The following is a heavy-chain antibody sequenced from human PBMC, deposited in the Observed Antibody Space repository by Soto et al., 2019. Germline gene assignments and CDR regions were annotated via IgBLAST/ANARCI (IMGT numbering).Heavy chain of an antibody. J-gene: IGHJ6*02. D-gene: IGHD3-10*01. CDR1: GGSFSGYY. Sequence: QVQLQQWGAGLLKPSETLSLTCAVHGGSFSGYYWDWIRQPPGKGLEWIGEVNHGGASNYNPSLKSRYIISVDPSTNQCSLKLTSVTAEETAREFCASSSFLRSGDLFHGLDVWGQGTTVTVSS. CDR3: ASSSFLRSGDLFHGLDV. V-gene: IGHV4-34*01. CDR2: VNHGGAS.